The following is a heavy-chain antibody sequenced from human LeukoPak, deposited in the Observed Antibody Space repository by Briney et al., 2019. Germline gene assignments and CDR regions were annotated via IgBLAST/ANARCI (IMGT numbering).Heavy chain of an antibody. D-gene: IGHD6-19*01. CDR3: ARDRGLWYGSSGCLDY. J-gene: IGHJ4*02. CDR2: NNPSGGST. CDR1: GYTFTSYY. Sequence: ASLKVSCKASGYTFTSYYMHWVRQAPGQGLEGMGKNNPSGGSTSYAQKFQSRVTTTRDTSTSTVYMELSSLTSEDTAVYYCARDRGLWYGSSGCLDYWGPGTLVTVSS. V-gene: IGHV1-46*01.